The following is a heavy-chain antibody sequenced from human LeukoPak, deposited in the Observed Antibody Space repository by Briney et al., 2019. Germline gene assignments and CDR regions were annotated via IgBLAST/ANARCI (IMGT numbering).Heavy chain of an antibody. J-gene: IGHJ6*03. CDR2: ISSSSSTI. Sequence: GGSLRLSCAASGFTFSSYSMNWVRQAPGKGLEWVSYISSSSSTIYYADSVKGRFTISRDNAKNSLYLQMNSLRAEDTAVYYCARDISSSYYYYMDVWGKGTTVTVSS. CDR3: ARDISSSYYYYMDV. D-gene: IGHD6-6*01. CDR1: GFTFSSYS. V-gene: IGHV3-48*04.